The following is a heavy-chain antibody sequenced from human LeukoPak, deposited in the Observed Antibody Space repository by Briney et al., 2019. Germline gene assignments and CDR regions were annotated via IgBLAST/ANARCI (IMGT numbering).Heavy chain of an antibody. D-gene: IGHD3-10*01. CDR2: INWNGGST. V-gene: IGHV3-20*01. J-gene: IGHJ5*02. Sequence: PGGSLRLSCAASGFTFDDYGMSWVRQAPGKGLEWVSGINWNGGSTGYADSVKGRFTISGDNAKNSLYLQMNSLRAEDTALYHCARDLVSDYYGSGSYSPNWFDPWGQGTLVTVSS. CDR1: GFTFDDYG. CDR3: ARDLVSDYYGSGSYSPNWFDP.